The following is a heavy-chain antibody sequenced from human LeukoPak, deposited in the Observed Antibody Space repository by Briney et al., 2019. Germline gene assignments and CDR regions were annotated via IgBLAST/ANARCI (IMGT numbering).Heavy chain of an antibody. CDR3: ATDSSGYIFYYYYGMDV. D-gene: IGHD3-22*01. Sequence: GGSLRLSCAASGFTVSSYHMNWVRQAPGKGLEWVSVIYSGDSTYYADSVKGRFTISRDNSKNTLYLQMNSLRVEDTAVYYCATDSSGYIFYYYYGMDVWGQGTTVTVSS. V-gene: IGHV3-53*01. CDR1: GFTVSSYH. CDR2: IYSGDST. J-gene: IGHJ6*02.